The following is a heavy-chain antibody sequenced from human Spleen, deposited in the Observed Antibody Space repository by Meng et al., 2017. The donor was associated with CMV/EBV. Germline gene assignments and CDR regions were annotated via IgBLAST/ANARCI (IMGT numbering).Heavy chain of an antibody. CDR2: INPSGGST. V-gene: IGHV1-46*01. CDR1: GYTFTSYG. CDR3: ARAPGINGGYTGY. Sequence: QVQLVQSGAEVRKPGASVKVSCKASGYTFTSYGISWVRQASGQGLEWMGIINPSGGSTSYAQKFQGRVTITADESTSTAYMELSSLRSEDTAVYYCARAPGINGGYTGYWGQGTLVTVSS. J-gene: IGHJ4*02. D-gene: IGHD2-8*01.